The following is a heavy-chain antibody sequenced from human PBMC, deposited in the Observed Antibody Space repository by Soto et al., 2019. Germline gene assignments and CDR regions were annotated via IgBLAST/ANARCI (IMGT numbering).Heavy chain of an antibody. CDR2: IIPIFGTA. CDR3: ARDGGLIGSYAFDY. D-gene: IGHD1-26*01. Sequence: GASVKVSCKASGGTFSSYAISWVRQAPGQGLEWMGGIIPIFGTANYAQKFQGRVTITADKSTSTAYMELSSLRSEDTAVYYCARDGGLIGSYAFDYWGQGTLVTVSS. CDR1: GGTFSSYA. V-gene: IGHV1-69*06. J-gene: IGHJ4*02.